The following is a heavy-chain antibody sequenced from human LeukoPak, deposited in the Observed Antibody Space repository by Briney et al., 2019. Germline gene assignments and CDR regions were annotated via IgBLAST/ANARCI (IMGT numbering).Heavy chain of an antibody. CDR3: ARIYGVGSVEPGRITDY. D-gene: IGHD1-1*01. CDR1: GFTFSSYW. J-gene: IGHJ4*02. V-gene: IGHV3-7*01. Sequence: PGGSLRLSCAASGFTFSSYWMSWVRQAPGKGLEWVANIKQDGSEKYYVDSVKGRFTISRDNAKNSLYLQMNSLRAEDTAVSYCARIYGVGSVEPGRITDYWGEGTLLTVSS. CDR2: IKQDGSEK.